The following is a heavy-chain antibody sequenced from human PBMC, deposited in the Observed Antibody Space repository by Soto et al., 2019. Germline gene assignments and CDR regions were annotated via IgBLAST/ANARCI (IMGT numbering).Heavy chain of an antibody. D-gene: IGHD6-19*01. V-gene: IGHV4-30-2*01. Sequence: QLQLQESGSGLVKPSQTLSLTCAVSGGSISSGGYSWSWIRQPPGKGLEWIGYFSHSGSTYSNPSLKSRVTMSVDRSKSQCSLKLSSVTAADTAVYYCARGGLLPDYWGQGTLVTVSS. CDR1: GGSISSGGYS. CDR2: FSHSGST. J-gene: IGHJ4*02. CDR3: ARGGLLPDY.